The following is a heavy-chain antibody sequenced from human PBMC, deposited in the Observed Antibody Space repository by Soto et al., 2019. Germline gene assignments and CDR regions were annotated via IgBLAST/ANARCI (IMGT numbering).Heavy chain of an antibody. CDR2: IYPDDSDT. D-gene: IGHD6-6*01. Sequence: EVQLVQSGEEVKKPGKSLKISCKASGYSFHAYWIVWVRRVPGKGLEWMGTIYPDDSDTRYNASVQGHVTISADKSISTVYLQWSSLKASDTAMYYCARLGFGSSWSDAFDVWGQGTRIIVSS. CDR1: GYSFHAYW. V-gene: IGHV5-51*01. CDR3: ARLGFGSSWSDAFDV. J-gene: IGHJ3*01.